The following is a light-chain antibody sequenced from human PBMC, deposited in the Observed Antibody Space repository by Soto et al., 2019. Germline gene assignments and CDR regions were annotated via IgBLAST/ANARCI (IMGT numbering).Light chain of an antibody. CDR2: EVS. CDR1: SSDVGGYNY. Sequence: QSVLTQPPSASGSPGQSVTISCTGTSSDVGGYNYVSWYQQHPGKAPKLMIYEVSKRPSGVPDRFSGSKSGNTASLTVSGLQAEDESAYYCSSYAGRNNLGVFGGGTKLTVL. CDR3: SSYAGRNNLGV. V-gene: IGLV2-8*01. J-gene: IGLJ2*01.